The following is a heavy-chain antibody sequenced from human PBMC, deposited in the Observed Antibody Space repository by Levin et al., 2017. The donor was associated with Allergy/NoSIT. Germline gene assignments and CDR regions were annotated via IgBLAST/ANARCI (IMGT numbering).Heavy chain of an antibody. CDR2: IYPGDSDT. CDR3: ATTSTVVTRRLENYYYGMDV. J-gene: IGHJ6*02. CDR1: GYSFTSYW. Sequence: GESLKISCKGSGYSFTSYWIGWVRQMPGKGLEWMGIIYPGDSDTRYSPSFQGQVTISADKSISTAYLQWSSLKASDTAMYYCATTSTVVTRRLENYYYGMDVWGQGTTVTVSS. D-gene: IGHD4-23*01. V-gene: IGHV5-51*01.